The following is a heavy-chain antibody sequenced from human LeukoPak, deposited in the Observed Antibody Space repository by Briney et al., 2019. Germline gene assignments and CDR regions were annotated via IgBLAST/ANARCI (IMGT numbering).Heavy chain of an antibody. D-gene: IGHD3-22*01. V-gene: IGHV3-11*04. CDR1: GFTFSDYF. CDR3: TRDWNYYDSSGYY. J-gene: IGHJ4*02. Sequence: GGSLRLSCAASGFTFSDYFMSWIRQAPGKGLEWVSYISGSGDIRYYADSVKGRFTISRDNAKNSVFLQMNSLRAEDTAVYYCTRDWNYYDSSGYYWGQGTLVAVS. CDR2: ISGSGDIR.